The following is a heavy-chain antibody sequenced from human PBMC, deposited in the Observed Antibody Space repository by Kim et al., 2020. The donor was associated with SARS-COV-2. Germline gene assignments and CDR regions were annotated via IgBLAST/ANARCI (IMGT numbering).Heavy chain of an antibody. Sequence: GGSLRLSCAASGFTFSSYAMHWVRQAPGKGLEWVAVISYDGSNKYYADSVKGRFTISRDNSKNTLYLQMNSLRAEDTAVYYCARSAVGIAAASPFSTPNDYWGQGTLVTVSS. CDR1: GFTFSSYA. CDR3: ARSAVGIAAASPFSTPNDY. V-gene: IGHV3-30-3*01. D-gene: IGHD6-13*01. J-gene: IGHJ4*02. CDR2: ISYDGSNK.